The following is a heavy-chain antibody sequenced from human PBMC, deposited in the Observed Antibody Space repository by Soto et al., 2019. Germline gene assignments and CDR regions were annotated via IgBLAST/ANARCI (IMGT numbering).Heavy chain of an antibody. CDR1: GGSISSGGYY. CDR2: IYYSGST. J-gene: IGHJ6*02. Sequence: SETLSLTCTVSGGSISSGGYYWSWIRQHPGKGLEWIGYIYYSGSTYYNPSLKSRVTISVDTSKNQFSLKLSSVTAADTAVYHCARDDGCSGGSCYYYGMDVWGQGTTVTVSS. CDR3: ARDDGCSGGSCYYYGMDV. D-gene: IGHD2-15*01. V-gene: IGHV4-31*03.